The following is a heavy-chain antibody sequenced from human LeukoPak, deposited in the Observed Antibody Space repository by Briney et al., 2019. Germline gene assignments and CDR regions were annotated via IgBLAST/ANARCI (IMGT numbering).Heavy chain of an antibody. CDR2: IYSGGST. Sequence: PGGSLRLSCAASGFTVSSTYMSWVRQAPGKGLEWVSVIYSGGSTYYADSVKGRFTISRDNSKNTLYLQMNSLRAEDTVVYYCARTGNPATGDFWGQGTLVTVSS. D-gene: IGHD1-1*01. V-gene: IGHV3-53*01. J-gene: IGHJ4*02. CDR3: ARTGNPATGDF. CDR1: GFTVSSTY.